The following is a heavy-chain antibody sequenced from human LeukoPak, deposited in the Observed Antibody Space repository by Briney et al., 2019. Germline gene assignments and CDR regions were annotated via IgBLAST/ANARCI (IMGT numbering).Heavy chain of an antibody. CDR1: GGFISSSNW. V-gene: IGHV4-4*02. D-gene: IGHD1-26*01. J-gene: IGHJ3*02. CDR3: AYSGSSVDAFDI. Sequence: SGTLSLTCAVSGGFISSSNWWSWVRQPPGKGLEWIGEIYHSGSTNYNPSLKSRVTISVDKSKNQFSLKLSSVTAADTAVYYCAYSGSSVDAFDIWGQGTMVTVSS. CDR2: IYHSGST.